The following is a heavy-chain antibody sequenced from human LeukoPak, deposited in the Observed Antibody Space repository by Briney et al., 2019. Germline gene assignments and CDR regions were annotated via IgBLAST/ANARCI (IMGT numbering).Heavy chain of an antibody. CDR1: GFTLSNYW. J-gene: IGHJ1*01. V-gene: IGHV3-7*01. Sequence: QSGGSLRLSCEGSGFTLSNYWMSWVRQAPGKGLEWVANIQQHGSETYYGDSVKGRFTISRDNAKNSLYLQMNSLRAEDTAVYYCATYSSSNGREFQYWGQGTLVTVSS. D-gene: IGHD2-2*01. CDR3: ATYSSSNGREFQY. CDR2: IQQHGSET.